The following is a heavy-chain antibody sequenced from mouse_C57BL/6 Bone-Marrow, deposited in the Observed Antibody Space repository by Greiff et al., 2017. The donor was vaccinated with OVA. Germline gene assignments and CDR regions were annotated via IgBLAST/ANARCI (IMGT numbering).Heavy chain of an antibody. V-gene: IGHV1-82*01. CDR2: IYPGDGDT. Sequence: VKLQQSGPELVKPGASVKISCKASGYAFSSSWMNWVKQRPGKGLEWIGRIYPGDGDTNYNGKFKGKATLTADKSSSTAYMQLSSLTSEDSAVYYCARTQIRIDYWGQGTTLTVSS. J-gene: IGHJ2*01. CDR3: ARTQIRIDY. CDR1: GYAFSSSW.